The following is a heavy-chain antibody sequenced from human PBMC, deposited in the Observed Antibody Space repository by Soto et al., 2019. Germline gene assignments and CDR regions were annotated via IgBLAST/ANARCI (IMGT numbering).Heavy chain of an antibody. CDR1: GFSLSTSEVA. Sequence: SVQTLVNTTHTLTLTCTFSGFSLSTSEVAVGWIRQPPGKALEWLALVYWDDDKRYSPSLKSRLTITKDTSKNQVVLTMTNMDPVDTGTYYGAHRYCGSYQALLHSCGQGSLVIGSA. D-gene: IGHD1-26*01. V-gene: IGHV2-5*02. J-gene: IGHJ5*01. CDR3: AHRYCGSYQALLHS. CDR2: VYWDDDK.